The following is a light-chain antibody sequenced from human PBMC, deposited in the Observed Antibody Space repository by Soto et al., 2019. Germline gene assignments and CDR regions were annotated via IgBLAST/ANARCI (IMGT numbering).Light chain of an antibody. CDR2: ADT. CDR1: SSDIGSYNF. Sequence: QSALTQPASVSGSPGQSITLSCTGASSDIGSYNFVSWYQQHPGKAPKLMIYADTKRPSGVSNRFSGTKSGNTASLTISGLQAEDESDYYCCSYAGRSTWVFGGGTKLTVL. J-gene: IGLJ3*02. CDR3: CSYAGRSTWV. V-gene: IGLV2-23*01.